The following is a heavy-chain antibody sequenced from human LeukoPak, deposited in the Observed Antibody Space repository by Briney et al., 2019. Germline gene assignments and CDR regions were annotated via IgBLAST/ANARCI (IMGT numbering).Heavy chain of an antibody. CDR1: GYTFTSYG. Sequence: ASVKVSCKASGYTFTSYGISWVRQAPGQGLEWMGWISAYNGNTNYAQKLQGRVTMTTDTSTSTDYMELSSLRSEDTAIYYCARDNSVGGIAWWFDPWGQGTLVTVSS. CDR2: ISAYNGNT. V-gene: IGHV1-18*01. D-gene: IGHD3-10*01. CDR3: ARDNSVGGIAWWFDP. J-gene: IGHJ5*02.